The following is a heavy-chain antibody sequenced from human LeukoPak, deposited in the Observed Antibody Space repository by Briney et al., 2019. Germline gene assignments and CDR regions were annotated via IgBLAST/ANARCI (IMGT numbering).Heavy chain of an antibody. Sequence: GGSLRLSCAASGFTFSSYAMHWVRQAPGKGLEWVAVISYDGSNKYYADSVKGRFTISRDNSKNTLYLEMNSLRAEDTAVYYCARAGYYYDSSGYYPPRGYFDYWGQEPWSPSPQ. V-gene: IGHV3-30-3*01. J-gene: IGHJ4*01. CDR3: ARAGYYYDSSGYYPPRGYFDY. CDR2: ISYDGSNK. CDR1: GFTFSSYA. D-gene: IGHD3-22*01.